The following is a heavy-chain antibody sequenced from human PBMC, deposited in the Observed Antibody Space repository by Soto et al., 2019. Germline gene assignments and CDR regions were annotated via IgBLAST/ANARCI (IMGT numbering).Heavy chain of an antibody. V-gene: IGHV1-46*03. CDR1: GYTFTRHY. CDR3: TRGLERYYFDY. CDR2: INPSSGTI. J-gene: IGHJ4*02. Sequence: QVQLVQSGAEVKKPGAAVKVSGKACGYTFTRHYMHWVRQAPGQGLEWMGIINPSSGTISHAQKFQGRVTLTRDTSTSSVYMELSSLKSEDTAVYYCTRGLERYYFDYWGQGTLVTVSS. D-gene: IGHD3-3*01.